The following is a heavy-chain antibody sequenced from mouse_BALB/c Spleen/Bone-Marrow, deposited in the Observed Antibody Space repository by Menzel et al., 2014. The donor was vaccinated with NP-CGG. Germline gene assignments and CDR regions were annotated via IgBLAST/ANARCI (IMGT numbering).Heavy chain of an antibody. V-gene: IGHV1-5*01. CDR3: TTYALDY. J-gene: IGHJ4*01. Sequence: EVQLQQSGTVLARPGASVKMSCKASGYSFTSYWMHWVKQRPGQGLEWIGAINPGNSDTSYNQKFNDKAKLTAVTSASTAYMELSSLTNEDSAVYYCTTYALDYWGQGTSVTVSS. CDR1: GYSFTSYW. CDR2: INPGNSDT.